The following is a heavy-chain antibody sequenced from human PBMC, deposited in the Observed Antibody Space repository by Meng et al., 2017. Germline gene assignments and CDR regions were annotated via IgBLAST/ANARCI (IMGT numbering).Heavy chain of an antibody. Sequence: QIQLQLSGPGLVKPPQTLSLICAISGDSVSSNSAAWNWIRQSPSRGLEWLGRAYYRSKWYHDYAESVKSRISIDPDTSKNQFSLQLRSVTPEDSAVYYCARGSYSFDSWGQRTLVTVSS. V-gene: IGHV6-1*01. CDR3: ARGSYSFDS. J-gene: IGHJ4*02. CDR2: AYYRSKWYH. CDR1: GDSVSSNSAA. D-gene: IGHD1-26*01.